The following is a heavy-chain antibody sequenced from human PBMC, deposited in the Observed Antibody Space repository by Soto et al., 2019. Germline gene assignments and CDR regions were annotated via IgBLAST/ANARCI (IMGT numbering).Heavy chain of an antibody. CDR1: GFTFSTYA. V-gene: IGHV3-33*01. Sequence: QVQLVESGGGVVQPGRSLRLSCAASGFTFSTYAMRWVRQAPGKGLEWVAVIWFDGTNKYYPDSVKGPFTISRDNSKNTLYPQMNSLRAEDTAVYYWARGAIIFSPGGRGVVDVWGPGNRVTVSS. CDR3: ARGAIIFSPGGRGVVDV. J-gene: IGHJ6*02. D-gene: IGHD3-10*01. CDR2: IWFDGTNK.